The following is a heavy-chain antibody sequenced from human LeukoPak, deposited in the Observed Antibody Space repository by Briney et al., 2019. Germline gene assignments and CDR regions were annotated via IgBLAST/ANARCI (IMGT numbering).Heavy chain of an antibody. J-gene: IGHJ4*02. CDR3: ARVVVVLVPGAIDY. CDR1: GFTFSTYW. D-gene: IGHD2-2*01. V-gene: IGHV3-7*01. Sequence: GGSLRLSCAASGFTFSTYWMSWVRQAPGKGLEWVANIKQDGSEKYYVDSVKGRVTISRDNAKNSLYLQMNSLRAEDTAVYYCARVVVVLVPGAIDYWGQGILVTVSS. CDR2: IKQDGSEK.